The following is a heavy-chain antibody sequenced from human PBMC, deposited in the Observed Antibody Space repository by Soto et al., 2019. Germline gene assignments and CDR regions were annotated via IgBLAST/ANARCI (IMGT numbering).Heavy chain of an antibody. J-gene: IGHJ4*02. CDR2: FIPIFVSA. V-gene: IGHV1-69*01. Sequence: QLHLVQSGAEVKKAGSSVKVSCKASGGTVSSYAITWVRQAPGKGLEWMGVFIPIFVSAHYAPKFQGRITITAEESRSIAYMELSGLTSEDAAIYYWARKVSSDTTGFGGYDLWGQGTQVPV. D-gene: IGHD3-16*01. CDR3: ARKVSSDTTGFGGYDL. CDR1: GGTVSSYA.